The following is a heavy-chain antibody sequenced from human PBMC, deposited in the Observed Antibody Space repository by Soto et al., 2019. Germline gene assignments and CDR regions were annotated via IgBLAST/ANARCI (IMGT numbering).Heavy chain of an antibody. J-gene: IGHJ4*02. D-gene: IGHD3-22*01. CDR2: ISYDGSNK. CDR3: AREQAQYYYYSSGYYFEH. Sequence: QVQLVESGGGVVQPGRSLRLSCAASGFTFSSYAMHWVRQAPGKGLEWVAVISYDGSNKYYADSVKGRFAISRDNSKTTLNLQMNRLRPWDTAAYYCAREQAQYYYYSSGYYFEHWGQGTLVTVSS. V-gene: IGHV3-30*09. CDR1: GFTFSSYA.